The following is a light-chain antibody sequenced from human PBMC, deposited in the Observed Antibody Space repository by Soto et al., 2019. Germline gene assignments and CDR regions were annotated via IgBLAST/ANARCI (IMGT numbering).Light chain of an antibody. V-gene: IGKV3-15*01. Sequence: EIVVTQSPATLSVSPGERATLSCRASQSVGNNFAWYQQKPGQAPRLLIFATSTRATGVPDRFSGSGSGTECTLTISSLQSEDFAVYYCQQYGDWPLTFGGGAKGEIE. CDR2: ATS. CDR1: QSVGNN. J-gene: IGKJ4*01. CDR3: QQYGDWPLT.